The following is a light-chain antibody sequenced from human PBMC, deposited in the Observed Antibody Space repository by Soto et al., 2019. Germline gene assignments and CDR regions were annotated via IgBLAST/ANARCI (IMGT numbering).Light chain of an antibody. CDR3: QRYIWPIT. V-gene: IGKV3-20*01. CDR2: GAS. CDR1: QSVNNNY. J-gene: IGKJ5*01. Sequence: IVLTPSPGPLSLSPGERATLSCRASQSVNNNYLAWYPQKPGQAPRRLIFGASRRATGVPDEFIGRGAGTKVIPTISRRVPEDSAVVYYCQRYIWPITFGQGTRLEIK.